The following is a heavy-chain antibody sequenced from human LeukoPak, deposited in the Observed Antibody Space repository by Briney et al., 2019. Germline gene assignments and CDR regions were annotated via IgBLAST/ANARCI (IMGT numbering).Heavy chain of an antibody. Sequence: PGGSLRLSCAASGFIFSSSWMSWVRHIPEKGLEWVAYIKQDGSEEWYVDSVKGRFIISRDNAKNSLYLQMNSLRAEDTALYVCAKGGWYPDYWGQGTLVTVSS. CDR2: IKQDGSEE. CDR1: GFIFSSSW. V-gene: IGHV3-7*03. D-gene: IGHD6-19*01. CDR3: AKGGWYPDY. J-gene: IGHJ4*02.